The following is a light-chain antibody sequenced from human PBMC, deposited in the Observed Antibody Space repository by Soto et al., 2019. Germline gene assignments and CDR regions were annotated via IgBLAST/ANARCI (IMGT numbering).Light chain of an antibody. J-gene: IGLJ3*02. CDR1: NSDIGNYNL. V-gene: IGLV2-11*01. CDR3: WSYTTSDMWV. CDR2: AVS. Sequence: QSVLTQPRSVSGSPGQSVSISCTGTNSDIGNYNLVSWYQQPPGKAPKLIISAVSRRPPGVPDRFSGSKSGNTASLTISGLQADDEADYYCWSYTTSDMWVFGGGTKLTVL.